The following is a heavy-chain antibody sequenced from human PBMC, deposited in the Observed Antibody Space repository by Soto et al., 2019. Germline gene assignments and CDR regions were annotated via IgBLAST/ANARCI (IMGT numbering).Heavy chain of an antibody. CDR1: GGSIIIYY. Sequence: PSETLSLTCSVSGGSIIIYYWSWIRQPAGKGLEWIGYVYYSGSTNYNPSLKSRVTMSVDTSKNLFSLKLTSVTAADTALYCWARNLLDFKTGNGFDPWGQGTLVTVSS. D-gene: IGHD1-1*01. J-gene: IGHJ5*02. CDR2: VYYSGST. V-gene: IGHV4-59*01. CDR3: ARNLLDFKTGNGFDP.